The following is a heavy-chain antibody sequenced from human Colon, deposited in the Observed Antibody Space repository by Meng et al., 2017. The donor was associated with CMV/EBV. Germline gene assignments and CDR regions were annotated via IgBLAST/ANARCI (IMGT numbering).Heavy chain of an antibody. V-gene: IGHV3-11*01. CDR1: GFTFSDYY. CDR3: TRGPYHQPRGLDV. Sequence: GGSLRLSCAASGFTFSDYYMSWIRQAPGKGLEWVSYISSSGSTIYYADSVKGRFTISRDNAKNSLYLQMNSLKTEDTAVYYCTRGPYHQPRGLDVWGQGTTVTVSS. D-gene: IGHD2-2*01. CDR2: ISSSGSTI. J-gene: IGHJ6*02.